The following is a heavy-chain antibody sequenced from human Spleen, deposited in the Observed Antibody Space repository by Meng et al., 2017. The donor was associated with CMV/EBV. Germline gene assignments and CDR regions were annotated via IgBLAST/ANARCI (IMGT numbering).Heavy chain of an antibody. CDR1: GGTFSSYA. J-gene: IGHJ6*02. V-gene: IGHV1-69*10. D-gene: IGHD2-2*02. Sequence: SVKVSCKASGGTFSSYAISWVRQAPGQGLEWMGGIIPILGIANYAQKFQGRVTITADKSTSTAYMELSSLRSEDTAVYYCAAGYCSSTSCYRDYYYYGMDVWGQGTTVTVSS. CDR2: IIPILGIA. CDR3: AAGYCSSTSCYRDYYYYGMDV.